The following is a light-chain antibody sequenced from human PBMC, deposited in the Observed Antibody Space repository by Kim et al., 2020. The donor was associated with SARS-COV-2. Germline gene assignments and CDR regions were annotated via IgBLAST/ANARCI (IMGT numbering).Light chain of an antibody. CDR1: SSNIGSNY. V-gene: IGLV1-47*01. Sequence: ELTQPPSASGTPGQRVTISCSGSSSNIGSNYVYWYHHLPGTAPELLIYRNDQRPSGVPDRFSGSKSGTSASLAISGLRSEDGADYYCATWDDSLSGQVFGAGTKVTVL. J-gene: IGLJ3*02. CDR3: ATWDDSLSGQV. CDR2: RND.